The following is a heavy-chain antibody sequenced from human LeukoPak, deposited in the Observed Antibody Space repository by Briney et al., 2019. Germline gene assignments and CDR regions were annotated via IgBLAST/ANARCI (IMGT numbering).Heavy chain of an antibody. D-gene: IGHD4-23*01. J-gene: IGHJ4*02. CDR1: GFTFSSYG. V-gene: IGHV3-33*01. CDR2: IWYDGSNK. Sequence: GGSLRLSCAASGFTFSSYGMHWVRQAPGKGLEWVAVIWYDGSNKYYADSVKGRFTISRDNSKNTLYLQMNSLRAEDTAVYYCARERSTVAPPHPFDYWGQGTLVTVSS. CDR3: ARERSTVAPPHPFDY.